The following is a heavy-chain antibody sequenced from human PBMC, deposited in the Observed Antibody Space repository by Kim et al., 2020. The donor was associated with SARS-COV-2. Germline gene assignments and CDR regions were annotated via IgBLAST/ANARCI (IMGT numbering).Heavy chain of an antibody. D-gene: IGHD1-26*01. Sequence: SETLSLTCAVYGGSFSGYYWSWIRQPPGKGLEWIGEINHSGSTNYNPSLKSRVTISVDTSKNQFSLKLSSVTAADTAVYYCASPVGQYYYYGMDVWGQGT. J-gene: IGHJ6*02. CDR3: ASPVGQYYYYGMDV. V-gene: IGHV4-34*01. CDR1: GGSFSGYY. CDR2: INHSGST.